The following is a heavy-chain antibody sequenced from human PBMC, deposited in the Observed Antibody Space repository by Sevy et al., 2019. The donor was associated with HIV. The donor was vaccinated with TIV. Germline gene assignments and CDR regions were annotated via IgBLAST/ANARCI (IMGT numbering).Heavy chain of an antibody. Sequence: SDTLSLTCAVHDGSFSGYYWNWIRQLPGKGLEWIGEINESGITYYNPSLKSRVAISVDTSKKQFSLKLNSVTAADTALYFRARSPPVVVVPGAPSWFDPWGQGTLVTVSS. CDR1: DGSFSGYY. V-gene: IGHV4-34*01. J-gene: IGHJ5*02. CDR3: ARSPPVVVVPGAPSWFDP. D-gene: IGHD2-2*01. CDR2: INESGIT.